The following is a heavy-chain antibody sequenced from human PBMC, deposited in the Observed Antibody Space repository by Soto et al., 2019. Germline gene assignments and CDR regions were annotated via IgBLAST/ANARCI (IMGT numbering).Heavy chain of an antibody. CDR2: IDNSGGIT. Sequence: PGGSLRLSCAASGGTFSTYAMSWVRQATGKGLEWVSTIDNSGGITYYADSVKGRFTISRDNSKNTLYLQMNSLRAGDTAVYYCAKGGYNYGFLFDCWGQGTLVTVSS. CDR3: AKGGYNYGFLFDC. V-gene: IGHV3-23*05. J-gene: IGHJ4*02. CDR1: GGTFSTYA. D-gene: IGHD5-18*01.